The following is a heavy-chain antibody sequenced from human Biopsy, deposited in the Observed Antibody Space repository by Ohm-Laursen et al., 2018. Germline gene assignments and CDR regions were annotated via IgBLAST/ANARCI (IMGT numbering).Heavy chain of an antibody. CDR1: GYTFAGYY. V-gene: IGHV1-2*02. Sequence: ASVKVSCKTSGYTFAGYYLHWVRQAPGHGLEWMGWINPNSGNANYAQSFQGRLTVTRDTSISTAYTELTSLTFDDTAIYYCARVPAYPSIDGYYGLDLWGQGTTVIVSS. CDR3: ARVPAYPSIDGYYGLDL. J-gene: IGHJ6*02. CDR2: INPNSGNA. D-gene: IGHD3-9*01.